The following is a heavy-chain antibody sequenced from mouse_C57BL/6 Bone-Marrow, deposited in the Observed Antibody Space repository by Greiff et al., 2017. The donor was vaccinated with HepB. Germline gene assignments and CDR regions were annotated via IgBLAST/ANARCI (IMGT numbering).Heavy chain of an antibody. D-gene: IGHD2-1*01. J-gene: IGHJ4*01. V-gene: IGHV5-4*03. CDR2: ISDGGSYT. Sequence: EVKLVESGGGLVRPGGSLKLSCPASGFPFSSYAMSWVRQTPEKGLEWVAPISDGGSYTYYADNVKGRYTISRDNSKNNLYLQMSHLKSEYTAMYYCARYYYGNPYAMDYWGQGTSVTVSS. CDR3: ARYYYGNPYAMDY. CDR1: GFPFSSYA.